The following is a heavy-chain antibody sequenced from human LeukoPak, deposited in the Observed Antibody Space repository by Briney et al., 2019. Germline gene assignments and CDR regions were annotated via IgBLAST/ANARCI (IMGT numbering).Heavy chain of an antibody. CDR1: GFGFGAYA. V-gene: IGHV3-23*03. Sequence: GASPRLSCAASGFGFGAYAMIWVRQAPGKGLEWVSLIHNDAATTYYADSVRGRFTVSRDNSKNTLYLEMNSLRAEDTAVYYCAKGKGGTSFNYCFDYWGQGTPVSVS. CDR3: AKGKGGTSFNYCFDY. CDR2: IHNDAATT. J-gene: IGHJ4*02. D-gene: IGHD2/OR15-2a*01.